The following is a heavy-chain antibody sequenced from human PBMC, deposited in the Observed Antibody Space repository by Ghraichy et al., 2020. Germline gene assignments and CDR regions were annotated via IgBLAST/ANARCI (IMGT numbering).Heavy chain of an antibody. CDR2: MNPNSGNT. CDR3: ARGRGYSYGYNWFDP. Sequence: SVKVSCKASGYTFTSYDINWVRQATGQGLEWMGWMNPNSGNTGYAQKFQGRVTMTRNTSISTAYMELSSLRSEDTAVYYCARGRGYSYGYNWFDPWGQGTLVTVSS. CDR1: GYTFTSYD. V-gene: IGHV1-8*01. D-gene: IGHD5-18*01. J-gene: IGHJ5*02.